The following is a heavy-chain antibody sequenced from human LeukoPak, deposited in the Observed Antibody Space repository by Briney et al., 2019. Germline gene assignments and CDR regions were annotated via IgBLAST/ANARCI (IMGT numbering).Heavy chain of an antibody. CDR1: GFTFSTYG. V-gene: IGHV3-23*01. D-gene: IGHD3-10*01. J-gene: IGHJ4*02. Sequence: GGSLRLSCAASGFTFSTYGMNWVRQAPGKGLEWVSGISDSGGGTYYADSVKGRFTISRDNSKNTLYLQMNSLRAEDTAVYYCAKDLVTGSLDYWGQGTLVTVSS. CDR2: ISDSGGGT. CDR3: AKDLVTGSLDY.